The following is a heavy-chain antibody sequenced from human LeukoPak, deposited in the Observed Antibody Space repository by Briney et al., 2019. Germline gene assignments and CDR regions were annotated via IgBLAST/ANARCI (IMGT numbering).Heavy chain of an antibody. V-gene: IGHV3-9*01. Sequence: GGSLRLSCAASGFTFDDYAMHWVRQAPGKGLEWVSGISWNSGSIGYADSVKGRFTISRDNAKNSLYLQMNSLRAEDTALYYCAKDMVPFYDSSGQDYWGQGTLVTVSS. J-gene: IGHJ4*02. CDR2: ISWNSGSI. D-gene: IGHD3-22*01. CDR3: AKDMVPFYDSSGQDY. CDR1: GFTFDDYA.